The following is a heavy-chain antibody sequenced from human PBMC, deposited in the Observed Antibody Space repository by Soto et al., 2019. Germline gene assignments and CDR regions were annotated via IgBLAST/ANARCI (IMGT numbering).Heavy chain of an antibody. V-gene: IGHV3-48*04. Sequence: EVQLVGSGGGLVQPGGSLRLSCAASGFIFSSYDMNWVRQAPGKGLEWVSYISSGSGNILYADSVKGRFTISRDNAKNSLYLQMNSLRAEDTAVYYCARTYGTGSLNWFDPWGQGTLVTVSS. J-gene: IGHJ5*02. CDR3: ARTYGTGSLNWFDP. D-gene: IGHD3-10*01. CDR2: ISSGSGNI. CDR1: GFIFSSYD.